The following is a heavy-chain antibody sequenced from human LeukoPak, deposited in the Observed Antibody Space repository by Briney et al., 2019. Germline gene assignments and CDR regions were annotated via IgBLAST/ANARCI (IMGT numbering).Heavy chain of an antibody. J-gene: IGHJ6*02. CDR1: GFTFSSYE. CDR2: ISSSGSTI. Sequence: GGSLRLSCAASGFTFSSYEMNWVRQAPGKGLEWVSYISSSGSTIYYADSVKGRFTISRDNAKNSLYLQMNSLRAEDTAVYYCARGADDYYYYYGMDVWGRGTTVTVSS. V-gene: IGHV3-48*03. CDR3: ARGADDYYYYYGMDV.